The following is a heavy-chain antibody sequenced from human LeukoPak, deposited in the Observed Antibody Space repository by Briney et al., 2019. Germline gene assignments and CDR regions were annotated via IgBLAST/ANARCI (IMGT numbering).Heavy chain of an antibody. J-gene: IGHJ5*02. V-gene: IGHV3-23*01. CDR3: AKDHLLYSSSWLEWFDP. CDR2: ISGSGGST. Sequence: GGSLRLSCAAAGFTFSKFAMSWVRQAPGKGLEWVSAISGSGGSTYYADSVKGRFTISRDNSKNTLYLQMNSLRAEDTAVYYCAKDHLLYSSSWLEWFDPWGQGTLVTVSS. D-gene: IGHD6-13*01. CDR1: GFTFSKFA.